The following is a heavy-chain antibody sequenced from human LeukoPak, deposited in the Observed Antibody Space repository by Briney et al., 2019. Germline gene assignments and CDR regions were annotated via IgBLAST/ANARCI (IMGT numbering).Heavy chain of an antibody. J-gene: IGHJ6*02. D-gene: IGHD2-15*01. CDR2: ISYDESDK. CDR3: AKGVVAATNAAYYGMDV. Sequence: GGSLRLSCAASGFTFSNYGMHWVRQAPGKVLEWVAVISYDESDKYYADSVKGRFTISRDNSKNPLYLQMNSLRPEDTAVYYCAKGVVAATNAAYYGMDVWGQGTTVTVSS. V-gene: IGHV3-30*18. CDR1: GFTFSNYG.